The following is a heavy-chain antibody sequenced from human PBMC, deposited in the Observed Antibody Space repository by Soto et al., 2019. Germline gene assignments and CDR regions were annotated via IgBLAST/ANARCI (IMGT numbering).Heavy chain of an antibody. CDR1: GGSFSGYY. CDR2: INHSGST. J-gene: IGHJ5*02. V-gene: IGHV4-34*01. CDR3: ARGRLLHSWHNWFAP. D-gene: IGHD2-15*01. Sequence: PSETLSLTCAVYGGSFSGYYWSWIRQPPGKGLEWIGEINHSGSTNYNPSLKSRVTISVDTSKNQFSLKLSSVTAADTAVYYCARGRLLHSWHNWFAPWGQGTLVTVSS.